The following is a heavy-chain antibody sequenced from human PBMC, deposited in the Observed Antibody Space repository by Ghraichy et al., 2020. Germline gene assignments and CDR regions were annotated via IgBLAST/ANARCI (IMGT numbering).Heavy chain of an antibody. Sequence: GGSLRLSCAASGFTFSGSAMHWVRQASGKGLEWVGRIRSKANSYATAYAASVKGRFTISRDDSKNTAYLQMNSLKTEDTAVYYCTKTLTVRGRPYYYYGMDVWGQGTTVTVSS. J-gene: IGHJ6*02. CDR1: GFTFSGSA. V-gene: IGHV3-73*01. CDR3: TKTLTVRGRPYYYYGMDV. D-gene: IGHD4-11*01. CDR2: IRSKANSYAT.